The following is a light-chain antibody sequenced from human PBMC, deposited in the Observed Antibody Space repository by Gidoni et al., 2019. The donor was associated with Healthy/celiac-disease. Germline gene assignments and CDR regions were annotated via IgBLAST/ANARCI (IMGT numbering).Light chain of an antibody. CDR2: DVS. J-gene: IGLJ2*01. Sequence: QSALTQPASVSGSPGQSITISCTGTSSDVGGYNYVSWYQQHPGKAPKLMIYDVSNRPSGVSNRFSGSKSGNTASLTISRLLAEDEADYYCSSYTSSSTLGVVFGGGTKLTVL. V-gene: IGLV2-14*01. CDR1: SSDVGGYNY. CDR3: SSYTSSSTLGVV.